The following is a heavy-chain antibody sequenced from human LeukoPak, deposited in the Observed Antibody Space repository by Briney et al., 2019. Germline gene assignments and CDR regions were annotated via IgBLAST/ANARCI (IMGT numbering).Heavy chain of an antibody. J-gene: IGHJ4*02. CDR3: VRYTDDSSGYYYFDY. Sequence: GGSLRLSCAASGFTFSSYWMHWVRQAPGEGLVWVSRINSDGTTTNYGDSVEGRSTISRDNAKNTLYLQMSSLRHDDTAVYYCVRYTDDSSGYYYFDYWGQGTLVTVSS. CDR1: GFTFSSYW. CDR2: INSDGTTT. D-gene: IGHD3-22*01. V-gene: IGHV3-74*01.